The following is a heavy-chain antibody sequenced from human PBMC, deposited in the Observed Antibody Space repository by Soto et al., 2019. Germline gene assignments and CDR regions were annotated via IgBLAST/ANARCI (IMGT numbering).Heavy chain of an antibody. CDR3: AHRPAAYSGYDLAY. Sequence: QITLRESGPTLVKPTQTLTLTCSFSGFSLNTPGVGVAWIRQPPGKALEWLALIYWEDEKRYSPTLRGRLTISKDTPRHLVVLTMNNIDPVDTATYYCAHRPAAYSGYDLAYWGQGSLVIVSS. CDR1: GFSLNTPGVG. J-gene: IGHJ4*01. CDR2: IYWEDEK. D-gene: IGHD5-12*01. V-gene: IGHV2-5*02.